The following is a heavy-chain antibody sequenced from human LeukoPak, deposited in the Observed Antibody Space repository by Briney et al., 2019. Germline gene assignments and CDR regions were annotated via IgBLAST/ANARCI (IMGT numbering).Heavy chain of an antibody. D-gene: IGHD5-18*01. CDR2: IYSGGST. Sequence: VGSLRLSCAASGFTVSSNYMSWVRQAPGKGLEWVSVIYSGGSTYYADSVKGRFTISRDNSKNTLYLQMNSLRAEDTAVYYCAGRGYSYGSPFDYWGQGTLVTVSS. CDR3: AGRGYSYGSPFDY. J-gene: IGHJ4*02. V-gene: IGHV3-53*01. CDR1: GFTVSSNY.